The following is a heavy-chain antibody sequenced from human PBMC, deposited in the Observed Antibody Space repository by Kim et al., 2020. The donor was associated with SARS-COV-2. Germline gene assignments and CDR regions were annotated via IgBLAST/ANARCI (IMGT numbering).Heavy chain of an antibody. Sequence: GGSLRLSCAASGFTFSNSAMSWVRQAPGKGLEWVSTIGTNTYYADSVKGRFAISRDNSKNTLYLQMNSLRAEDTAVYFCARPSHMDVWGQGTTATVPS. CDR1: GFTFSNSA. J-gene: IGHJ6*02. V-gene: IGHV3-23*01. CDR3: ARPSHMDV. CDR2: IGTNT.